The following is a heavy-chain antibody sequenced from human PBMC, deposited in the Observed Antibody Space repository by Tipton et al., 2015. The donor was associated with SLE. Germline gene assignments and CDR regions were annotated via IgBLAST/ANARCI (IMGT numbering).Heavy chain of an antibody. CDR2: ISASGGST. CDR3: ARERLRVAED. CDR1: GFTFSSYA. D-gene: IGHD4-17*01. V-gene: IGHV3-23*01. Sequence: SLRLSCAASGFTFSSYAMTWVRQAPGKGLEWVSSISASGGSTWYADSVKGRFTISRDNSKNMPYLQMNSLRAEDTAVYYCARERLRVAEDWGQGQWSPSLQ. J-gene: IGHJ3*01.